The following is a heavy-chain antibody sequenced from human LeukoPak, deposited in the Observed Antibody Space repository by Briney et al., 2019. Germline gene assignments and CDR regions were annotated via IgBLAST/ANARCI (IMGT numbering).Heavy chain of an antibody. CDR1: GFTFSSYW. Sequence: GGSLRLSCAASGFTFSSYWMSWVRQAPGKGLEWVANIKQDGSEKYYVDSVKGRFTISRDNSKNTLYLQMNSLRAEDAAVYYCTKDQGAAGYFDYWGQGTLVTVSS. CDR2: IKQDGSEK. CDR3: TKDQGAAGYFDY. D-gene: IGHD6-13*01. J-gene: IGHJ4*02. V-gene: IGHV3-7*01.